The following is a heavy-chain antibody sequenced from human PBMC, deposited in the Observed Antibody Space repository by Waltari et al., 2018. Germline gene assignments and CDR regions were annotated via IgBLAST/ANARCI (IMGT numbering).Heavy chain of an antibody. Sequence: EVQLVESGGGLIQPGGSLRLSCAASGFTVSSTYMSWVRQAPGKGLEWVSVIYSGGSTYYADSVKGRFTISRDNSKNTLYLQMNSLRAEDTAVYYCARDSDTAITGEYYFDYWGQGTLVTVSS. D-gene: IGHD5-18*01. CDR3: ARDSDTAITGEYYFDY. CDR1: GFTVSSTY. V-gene: IGHV3-53*01. J-gene: IGHJ4*02. CDR2: IYSGGST.